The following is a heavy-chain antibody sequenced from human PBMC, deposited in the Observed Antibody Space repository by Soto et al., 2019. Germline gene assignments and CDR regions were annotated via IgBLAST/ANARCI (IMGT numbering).Heavy chain of an antibody. CDR1: GFTFSSYS. CDR3: AKVQIISAAADTYYYFDY. D-gene: IGHD6-13*01. CDR2: ISGSGGST. J-gene: IGHJ4*02. V-gene: IGHV3-23*01. Sequence: AGGSLRLSCAASGFTFSSYSMSWVRQAPGKGLEWVSAISGSGGSTYYADSVKGRFTISRDNSKNTLYLQMNSLRAEDTAVYYCAKVQIISAAADTYYYFDYWGQGTLVTVSS.